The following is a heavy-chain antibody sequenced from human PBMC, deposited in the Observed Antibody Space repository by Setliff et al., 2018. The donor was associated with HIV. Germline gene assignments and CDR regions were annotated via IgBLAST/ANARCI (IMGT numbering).Heavy chain of an antibody. V-gene: IGHV3-23*01. J-gene: IGHJ3*02. D-gene: IGHD5-12*01. CDR3: AKGRGDGYNWDAFDI. CDR1: GFTFSSYA. Sequence: PGGSLRLSCAASGFTFSSYAMSWVRQAPGKGLEWVSTISGYGGSTYYAGSVKGRFTISRDNSKNKLYLQMNSLRAEDTAVYYCAKGRGDGYNWDAFDIWGQGTMVTVSS. CDR2: ISGYGGST.